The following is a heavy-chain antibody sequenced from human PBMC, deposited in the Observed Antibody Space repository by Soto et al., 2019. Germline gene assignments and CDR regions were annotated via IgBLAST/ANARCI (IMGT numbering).Heavy chain of an antibody. CDR2: FGITGKSG. J-gene: IGHJ3*02. CDR1: GFTFSDYA. CDR3: ARDHFHSFEM. V-gene: IGHV3-48*02. Sequence: PEGTMRFSCVASGFTFSDYAMNRVRQAPGKGMEWVSWFGITGKSGDYADSVKGRFTISRDNARNSVHLQMSSLRDEDTAGEDWARDHFHSFEMWYPETMAAVSS.